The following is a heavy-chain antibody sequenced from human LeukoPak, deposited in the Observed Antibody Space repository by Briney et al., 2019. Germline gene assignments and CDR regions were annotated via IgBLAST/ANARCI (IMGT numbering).Heavy chain of an antibody. V-gene: IGHV3-74*01. D-gene: IGHD2-15*01. Sequence: GVSLRLSCAASGFTLSSYWMHWVRQAPGKGLVGVSYINSDGSTTRYAASVKGRFTISRDNAKNTLYLQMNSLRAEDTAVYSCARRAGSYSHSYDYWGQGTLVTVSS. CDR2: INSDGSTT. J-gene: IGHJ4*02. CDR3: ARRAGSYSHSYDY. CDR1: GFTLSSYW.